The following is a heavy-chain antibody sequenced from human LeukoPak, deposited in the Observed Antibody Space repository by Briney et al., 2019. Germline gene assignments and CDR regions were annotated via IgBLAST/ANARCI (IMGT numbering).Heavy chain of an antibody. CDR3: ARDTRSYDTSDYYYFDY. J-gene: IGHJ4*02. Sequence: SETLSLTCSVSGASTTSYYWNWIRQAPGKGLEWIGYIYSDGTTSYSPSLRSRVTISIDTSRNQFSLKLSSVTAADAAVYYCARDTRSYDTSDYYYFDYWGQGALVTVSS. V-gene: IGHV4-59*01. CDR2: IYSDGTT. D-gene: IGHD3-22*01. CDR1: GASTTSYY.